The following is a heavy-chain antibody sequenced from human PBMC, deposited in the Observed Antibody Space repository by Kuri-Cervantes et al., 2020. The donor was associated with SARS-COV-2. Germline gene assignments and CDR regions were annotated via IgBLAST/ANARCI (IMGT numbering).Heavy chain of an antibody. CDR2: IYYSGST. V-gene: IGHV4-39*07. Sequence: ESLKISCTVSGGSISSSNYYWGWIRQTPGKGLEWIGSIYYSGSTHYNPSLKSRVTISVDTSKNQFSLKLSSVTAADTAVYYCARRYGGHFHAVAAPGPYYFDYWGQGTLVTVSS. CDR1: GGSISSSNYY. J-gene: IGHJ4*02. D-gene: IGHD6-19*01. CDR3: ARRYGGHFHAVAAPGPYYFDY.